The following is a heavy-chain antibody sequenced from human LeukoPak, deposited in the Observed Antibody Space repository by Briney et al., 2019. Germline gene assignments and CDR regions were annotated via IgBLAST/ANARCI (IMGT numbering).Heavy chain of an antibody. V-gene: IGHV4-39*01. CDR2: IYYSGST. J-gene: IGHJ5*02. Sequence: SETLSLTCTVSGGSISSSSHYWGWIRQPPGKGLEWIGSIYYSGSTYYNPSLKSRVTISVDTSKNQFSLKLSSVTAADTAVYYCARGVYGSGSYYNVFVAWFDPWGQGTLVTVSS. CDR3: ARGVYGSGSYYNVFVAWFDP. D-gene: IGHD3-10*01. CDR1: GGSISSSSHY.